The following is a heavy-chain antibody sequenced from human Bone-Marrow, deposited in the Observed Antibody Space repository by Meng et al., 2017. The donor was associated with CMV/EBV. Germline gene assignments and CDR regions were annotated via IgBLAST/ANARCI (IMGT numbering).Heavy chain of an antibody. CDR1: GFIFSRYW. J-gene: IGHJ6*02. CDR3: ARDISPHSSGWYYYYGMDV. Sequence: GGSLRLSCAASGFIFSRYWMSWVRQAPGKGLEWVSSISSSSSYIYYADSVKGRFTISRDNAKNSLYLQMNSLRAEDTAVYYCARDISPHSSGWYYYYGMDVWGQGTTVTVSS. D-gene: IGHD6-19*01. V-gene: IGHV3-21*01. CDR2: ISSSSSYI.